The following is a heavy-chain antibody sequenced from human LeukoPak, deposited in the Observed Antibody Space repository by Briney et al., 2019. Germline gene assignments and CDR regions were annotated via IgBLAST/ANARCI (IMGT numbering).Heavy chain of an antibody. CDR2: IDPRDSYT. CDR1: GYSFTSYW. V-gene: IGHV5-10-1*01. CDR3: ARQSGRWDTSGWFGYYFDY. D-gene: IGHD6-19*01. Sequence: GESLKISCKGSGYSFTSYWINWVRQMPGKGLEWMGRIDPRDSYTNYSPSFQGHVTISADKSISTAYLQWSSLKASDTAMYYCARQSGRWDTSGWFGYYFDYWGQGTLVTVSS. J-gene: IGHJ4*02.